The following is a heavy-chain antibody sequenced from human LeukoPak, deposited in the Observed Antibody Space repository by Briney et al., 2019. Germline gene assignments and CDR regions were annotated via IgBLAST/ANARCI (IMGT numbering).Heavy chain of an antibody. CDR1: GGSISSYY. Sequence: PSETLSLTCTVSGGSISSYYWSWIRQPPGKGLEWIGYIYYSGSTYYNPSLKSRVTISVDTSKNQFSLKLSSVTAADTAVYYCARTLGSPTALWYWGQGTLVTVSS. V-gene: IGHV4-59*12. CDR3: ARTLGSPTALWY. J-gene: IGHJ4*02. D-gene: IGHD1-26*01. CDR2: IYYSGST.